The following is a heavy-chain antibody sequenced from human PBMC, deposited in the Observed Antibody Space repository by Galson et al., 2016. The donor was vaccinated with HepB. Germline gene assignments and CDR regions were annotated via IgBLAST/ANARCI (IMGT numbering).Heavy chain of an antibody. CDR2: IGIAGDT. Sequence: SLRLSCAASGFTFSTYDMHWVRQTTEKGLEWVSGIGIAGDTFYPDSVKGRFTVSRENGKNSLYHQMNSLRAGDTAVYYCARAGSKHGDPVDYWGPGTLVTVST. D-gene: IGHD4-17*01. V-gene: IGHV3-13*04. CDR3: ARAGSKHGDPVDY. J-gene: IGHJ4*02. CDR1: GFTFSTYD.